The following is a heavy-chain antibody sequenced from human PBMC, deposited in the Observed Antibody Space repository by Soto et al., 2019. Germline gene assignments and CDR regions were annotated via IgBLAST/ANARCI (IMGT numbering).Heavy chain of an antibody. J-gene: IGHJ6*03. D-gene: IGHD3-10*01. V-gene: IGHV3-74*01. CDR3: ARGAGGYYYMDV. CDR2: LYTDGTRT. Sequence: GGSLRLSCAASGFTFSSYWMHWVRQAPGKGLVWVSRLYTDGTRTSYADSVKGRFTISRDNAKNTLYLQMNSLRAEDTAVYYCARGAGGYYYMDVRGKGTTVTVSS. CDR1: GFTFSSYW.